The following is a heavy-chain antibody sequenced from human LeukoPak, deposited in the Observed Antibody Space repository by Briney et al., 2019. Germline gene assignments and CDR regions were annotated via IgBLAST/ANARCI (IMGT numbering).Heavy chain of an antibody. D-gene: IGHD6-13*01. CDR1: GFTFSNYW. CDR3: ARGGGMRSWYDFDY. CDR2: IKEAGSEK. Sequence: QPGGSLRLSCAASGFTFSNYWMSWVRQAPGKGLEFMANIKEAGSEKYYVDSVKGRFTIFRDNDKNLVHLQMNSLRAEDTAVYYCARGGGMRSWYDFDYWGQGTLVTVSS. V-gene: IGHV3-7*04. J-gene: IGHJ4*02.